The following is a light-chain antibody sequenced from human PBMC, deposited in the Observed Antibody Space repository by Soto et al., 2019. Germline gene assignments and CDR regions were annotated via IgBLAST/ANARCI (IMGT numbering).Light chain of an antibody. Sequence: EIVLTQSPGTLSLSPGERATLSCRASQSVSSSYLAWYQQEPGQAPRLLIYGASVRATGIPDGFSGSGSGTDFTLTISRLEPEDFAVFYCQQYDSSPGTFGQGTKVDVK. J-gene: IGKJ1*01. CDR1: QSVSSSY. CDR3: QQYDSSPGT. V-gene: IGKV3-20*01. CDR2: GAS.